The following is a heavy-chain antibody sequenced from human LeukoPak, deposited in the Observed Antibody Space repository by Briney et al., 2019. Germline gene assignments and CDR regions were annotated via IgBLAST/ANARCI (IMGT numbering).Heavy chain of an antibody. D-gene: IGHD2-2*01. CDR1: GGSISSGGYY. Sequence: SQTLSLTCTVSGGSISSGGYYWSWIRQHPGKGLEWIGYIYYSGNTYYNPSLKSRVIISVDTSKNQFSLKLSSVTAADTAVYYCARSRGGYCSSTGCSRFDYWGQGTLVTVSS. CDR2: IYYSGNT. V-gene: IGHV4-31*03. CDR3: ARSRGGYCSSTGCSRFDY. J-gene: IGHJ4*02.